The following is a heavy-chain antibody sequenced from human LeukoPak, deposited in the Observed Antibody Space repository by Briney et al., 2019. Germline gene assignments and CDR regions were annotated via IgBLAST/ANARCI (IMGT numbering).Heavy chain of an antibody. D-gene: IGHD2-2*01. CDR3: ARAPSSPSLNWFAP. CDR2: IYYSGST. J-gene: IGHJ5*02. CDR1: GGSISSGGYY. V-gene: IGHV4-31*03. Sequence: SETLSLTCTVSGGSISSGGYYWSWIRQHPGKGLEWIGYIYYSGSTYYNPSLKSRVTISVDTSKNQFSLKLSSVTAADTAVYYWARAPSSPSLNWFAPGGQGTLVTVSS.